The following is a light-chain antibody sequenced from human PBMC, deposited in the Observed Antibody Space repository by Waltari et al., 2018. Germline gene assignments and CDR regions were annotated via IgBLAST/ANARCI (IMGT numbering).Light chain of an antibody. CDR3: QQYNGR. J-gene: IGKJ1*01. Sequence: DIQMTQSPSTLSASVGDGVTITCRASQSISNLLAWYQQKPGKAPKYLISKASNLESGGPSRFSGSGSGTEFALTISSLQPDEFASYYCQQYNGRFGQGTKVEMK. CDR1: QSISNL. V-gene: IGKV1-5*03. CDR2: KAS.